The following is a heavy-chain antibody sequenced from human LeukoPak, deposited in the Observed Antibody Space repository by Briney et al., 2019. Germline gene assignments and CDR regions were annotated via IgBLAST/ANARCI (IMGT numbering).Heavy chain of an antibody. CDR2: INSDGSST. CDR1: RFTFSSYW. CDR3: ARGGGYGDLDY. V-gene: IGHV3-74*01. J-gene: IGHJ4*02. D-gene: IGHD4-17*01. Sequence: GGSLRLSCAASRFTFSSYWMHWVRQAPGKGLVWVSHINSDGSSTNYADSVKGRFTISRDNAKNTLYLQMNSLRAEDTAVYYCARGGGYGDLDYWGQGTLVTVSS.